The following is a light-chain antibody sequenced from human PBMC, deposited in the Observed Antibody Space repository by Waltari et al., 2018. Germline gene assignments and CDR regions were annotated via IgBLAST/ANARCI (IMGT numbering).Light chain of an antibody. CDR2: DTS. CDR1: HGPAPSGNF. J-gene: IGLJ1*01. Sequence: AVVTQEPSLTVSPGGTVTLPCGSSHGPAPSGNFPCWFQQKPGQAPRTLIYDTSNKHPWTPARFSGFLLGGKAALTLSGAQPEDEAEYYCLLSYSGARVFGTGTKVTVL. CDR3: LLSYSGARV. V-gene: IGLV7-46*01.